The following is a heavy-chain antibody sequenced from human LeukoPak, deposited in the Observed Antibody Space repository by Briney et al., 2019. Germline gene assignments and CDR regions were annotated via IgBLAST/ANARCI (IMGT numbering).Heavy chain of an antibody. Sequence: GGSLRLSCAASGFTFSSYAMRWVRQAPGGGLEGASFISENSDHTFYPDTVKGTFTVSRDNARHSLYLNMNSPRGEDTAIYYCARDGAGGAAAGYWGQGTLVTVSS. CDR1: GFTFSSYA. D-gene: IGHD6-13*01. CDR3: ARDGAGGAAAGY. V-gene: IGHV3-48*01. J-gene: IGHJ4*02. CDR2: ISENSDHT.